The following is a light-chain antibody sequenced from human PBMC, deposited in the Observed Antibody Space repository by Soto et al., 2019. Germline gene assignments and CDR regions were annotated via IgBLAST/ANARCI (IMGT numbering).Light chain of an antibody. J-gene: IGKJ1*01. V-gene: IGKV3-15*01. CDR2: GAS. Sequence: EIVMTQSPATLSMSPGEKVTLSCRASQSVISNLAWNQQKPSQAPRLLIYGASTRATGVPDRFSGSGSGTEFSLTFSCLQTDEFAFDYCHEYNKWPWTFGQGTKVEIK. CDR1: QSVISN. CDR3: HEYNKWPWT.